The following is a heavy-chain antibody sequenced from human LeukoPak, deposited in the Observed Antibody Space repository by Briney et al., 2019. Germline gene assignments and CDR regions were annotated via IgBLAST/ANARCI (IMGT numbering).Heavy chain of an antibody. Sequence: ASVKVSCKVSGYSLTDLSLHWVRQAPGKGLEWMGGFDPEDGEAIYAQKFQGRVSTTEDTSKDTGYMELSTLTSEDTAVYYCAKSQGDYGLLDYWGQGTLVTVSS. V-gene: IGHV1-24*01. J-gene: IGHJ4*02. CDR3: AKSQGDYGLLDY. CDR1: GYSLTDLS. CDR2: FDPEDGEA. D-gene: IGHD4-17*01.